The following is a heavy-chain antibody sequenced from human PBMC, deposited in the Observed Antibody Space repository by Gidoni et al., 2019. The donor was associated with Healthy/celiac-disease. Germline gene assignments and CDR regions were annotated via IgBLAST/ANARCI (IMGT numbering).Heavy chain of an antibody. Sequence: KKPGSSVKVSCKASGGTFSSYTISWVRQAPGQGLEWMGRIIPILGIANYAQKFQGRVTITADKSTSTAYMELSSLRSEDTAVYYCARESEDHYYGSGSYYNVGWFDPWGQGTLVTVSS. J-gene: IGHJ5*02. D-gene: IGHD3-10*01. CDR3: ARESEDHYYGSGSYYNVGWFDP. CDR2: IIPILGIA. CDR1: GGTFSSYT. V-gene: IGHV1-69*04.